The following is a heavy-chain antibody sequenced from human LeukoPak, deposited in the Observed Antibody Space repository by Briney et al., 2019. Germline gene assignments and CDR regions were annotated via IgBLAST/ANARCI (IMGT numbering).Heavy chain of an antibody. CDR3: ARRGASDY. CDR1: VYTLTNYE. J-gene: IGHJ4*02. CDR2: MNPKSGNT. Sequence: PGAGVNVSCKASVYTLTNYEINWVRQATGQGLEWMGWMNPKSGNTGYAQKFQGRVTMTRDTSISPAYLELSSLTSDDTAVYYCARRGASDYWGQGTLVTVSS. V-gene: IGHV1-8*01.